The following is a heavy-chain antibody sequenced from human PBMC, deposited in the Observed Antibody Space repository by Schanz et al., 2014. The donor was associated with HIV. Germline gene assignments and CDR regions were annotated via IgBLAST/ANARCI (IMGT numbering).Heavy chain of an antibody. CDR1: GSTFPDLD. CDR3: TRGARDCSNGVCGGTYFDY. Sequence: ARLVQSGAEVKRPGASVTVSCTAAGSTFPDLDVNWVRQASGQGLEWVGWMNPRSGNTGYAQKFQGRVTLTRNTSLTTAYMELSSLTSDDTAVYYCTRGARDCSNGVCGGTYFDYWGQGTLVTVSS. CDR2: MNPRSGNT. V-gene: IGHV1-8*01. D-gene: IGHD2-8*01. J-gene: IGHJ4*02.